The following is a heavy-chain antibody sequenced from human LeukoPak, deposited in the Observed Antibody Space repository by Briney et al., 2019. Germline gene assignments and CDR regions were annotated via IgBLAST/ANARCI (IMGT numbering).Heavy chain of an antibody. CDR3: AKEGMIRGVIDY. V-gene: IGHV4-4*07. Sequence: SETLSLTCTVSRASISSYYWTWIRQPAGKGLEWIGHIYISGSTNYNPSLKSRVTMSLDTSKSQFSLKLNSVTAADTAVYYCAKEGMIRGVIDYWGQGALVTVSS. CDR1: RASISSYY. D-gene: IGHD3-10*01. CDR2: IYISGST. J-gene: IGHJ4*02.